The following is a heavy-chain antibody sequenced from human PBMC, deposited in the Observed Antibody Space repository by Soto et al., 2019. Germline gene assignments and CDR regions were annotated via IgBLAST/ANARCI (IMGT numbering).Heavy chain of an antibody. CDR2: ISAYNGKT. J-gene: IGHJ4*02. Sequence: QVQLVQSGAEVKTPGASVKVSCKSSGYTFSSYGISWVRQAPGQGLECMGWISAYNGKTNYAQKVQGRVTMTTDTSTRTAYMELRRLRSDATAVYYCARDSSTGTCYYCYFDYWVEGTVVTVS. CDR3: ARDSSTGTCYYCYFDY. CDR1: GYTFSSYG. D-gene: IGHD2-15*01. V-gene: IGHV1-18*01.